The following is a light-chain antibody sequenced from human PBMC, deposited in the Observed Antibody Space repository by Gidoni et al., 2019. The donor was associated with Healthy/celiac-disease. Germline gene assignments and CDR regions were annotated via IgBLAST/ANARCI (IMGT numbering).Light chain of an antibody. CDR1: QSISSW. Sequence: DPVTITGRASQSISSWLAWYQQKPGKAPKLLIYKASSLESGVPSRFSGSGSGTEFTLTISSLQPDDFATYYCQQYNSYPWTFGQGTKVEIK. J-gene: IGKJ1*01. CDR3: QQYNSYPWT. CDR2: KAS. V-gene: IGKV1-5*03.